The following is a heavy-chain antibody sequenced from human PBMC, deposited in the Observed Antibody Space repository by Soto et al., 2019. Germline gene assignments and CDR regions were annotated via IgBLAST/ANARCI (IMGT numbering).Heavy chain of an antibody. CDR3: ARRIEAARQINWFDP. CDR1: GGSFSGYY. CDR2: INHSGST. V-gene: IGHV4-34*01. Sequence: TSETLSLTCAVYGGSFSGYYWSWIRQPPGKGLEWIGEINHSGSTNYNPSLKSRVTISVDTSKNQFSLKLSSVTAADTAVYYCARRIEAARQINWFDPCGQGTMVTVST. J-gene: IGHJ5*02. D-gene: IGHD6-13*01.